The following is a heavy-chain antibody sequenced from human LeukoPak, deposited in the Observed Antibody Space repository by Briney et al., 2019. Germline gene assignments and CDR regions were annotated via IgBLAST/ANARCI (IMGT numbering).Heavy chain of an antibody. J-gene: IGHJ5*02. CDR1: GLTFSTYS. D-gene: IGHD2-15*01. CDR3: ARATQPGFDP. CDR2: ISSDSGAR. V-gene: IGHV3-48*01. Sequence: PGGSLRLSCGASGLTFSTYSMNWVRQAPGKGLEWVSYISSDSGARYYADSVKERFTIFRDNAKNSLYLQMNSLRAEDTAVYYCARATQPGFDPWGQGTLVTVSS.